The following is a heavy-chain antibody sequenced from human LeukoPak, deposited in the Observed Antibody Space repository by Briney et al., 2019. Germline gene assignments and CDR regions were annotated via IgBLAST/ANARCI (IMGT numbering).Heavy chain of an antibody. Sequence: GGSLRLSCAASGFPFRDYCMDWVHHAPGKGRVGVSRIQSDGSRITYADSVRGRFTIPRDNAKNTLYLQMNSLRAEDTAVYYGAFLPPGHWGQGTLVTVSS. CDR2: IQSDGSRI. CDR3: AFLPPGH. D-gene: IGHD3-3*01. CDR1: GFPFRDYC. J-gene: IGHJ1*01. V-gene: IGHV3-74*01.